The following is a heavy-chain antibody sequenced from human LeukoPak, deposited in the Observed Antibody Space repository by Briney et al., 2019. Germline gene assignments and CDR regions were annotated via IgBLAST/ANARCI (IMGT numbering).Heavy chain of an antibody. CDR3: ARSTGYTTDLDY. CDR2: ISYDGSSK. CDR1: GFTFSSYA. Sequence: PGGSLRLSCAASGFTFSSYAMHWVRQAPGKGLEWVAAISYDGSSKYYADSVKGRFTISRDNSKNTLYLQMNSLRAEDTAVYYCARSTGYTTDLDYWGQGTLVTVSS. D-gene: IGHD6-13*01. J-gene: IGHJ4*02. V-gene: IGHV3-30-3*01.